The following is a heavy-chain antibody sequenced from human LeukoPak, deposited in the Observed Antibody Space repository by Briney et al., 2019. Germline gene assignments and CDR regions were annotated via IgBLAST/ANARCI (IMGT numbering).Heavy chain of an antibody. V-gene: IGHV3-23*01. CDR2: ISGSGGST. J-gene: IGHJ4*02. D-gene: IGHD5-12*01. CDR3: AKDSQVAPVSGLDY. CDR1: GFTFSSYA. Sequence: GGSLRLSCAASGFTFSSYAMSWVRQAPGKGLEWVSAISGSGGSTYYADSVKGRFTISRDNSKNTLYLQMNSLRVEDTAVYSCAKDSQVAPVSGLDYWGQGTLVTVSS.